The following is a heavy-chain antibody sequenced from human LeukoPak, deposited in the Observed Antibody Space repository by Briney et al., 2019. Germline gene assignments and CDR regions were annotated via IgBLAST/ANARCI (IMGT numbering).Heavy chain of an antibody. Sequence: GGSLRLSCAASGFTFDDYAMHWVRQAPGKGLEWVSGISWNSGSIGYADSVKGRFTISRDNAKNSLYLQMNSLRAEDMALYYCAKGVGVVVSDAFDIWGQGSMVTVSS. D-gene: IGHD2-2*01. J-gene: IGHJ3*02. CDR3: AKGVGVVVSDAFDI. V-gene: IGHV3-9*03. CDR2: ISWNSGSI. CDR1: GFTFDDYA.